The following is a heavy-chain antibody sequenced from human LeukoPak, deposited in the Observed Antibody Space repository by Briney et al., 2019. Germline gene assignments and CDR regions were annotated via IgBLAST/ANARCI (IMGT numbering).Heavy chain of an antibody. CDR3: AREEMPRKLDY. CDR1: GGSFSGYY. D-gene: IGHD5-24*01. Sequence: SETLSLTCAVYGGSFSGYYWSWIRQPPGKGLEWIGEINHSGSTNYNPSLKSRVTISLDKSNNHFSLKLTSVTAADTAVYYCAREEMPRKLDYWGQGTLVTVSS. CDR2: INHSGST. V-gene: IGHV4-34*01. J-gene: IGHJ4*02.